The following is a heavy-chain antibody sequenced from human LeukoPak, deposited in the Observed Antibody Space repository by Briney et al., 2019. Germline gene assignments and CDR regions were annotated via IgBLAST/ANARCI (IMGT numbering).Heavy chain of an antibody. CDR1: GFTFSDYY. J-gene: IGHJ4*02. CDR2: ISSSTYT. CDR3: ARISGSYVFVY. V-gene: IGHV3-11*03. D-gene: IGHD1-26*01. Sequence: PGGSLRLSCAASGFTFSDYYMSWIRQAPGKGLEWVSYISSSTYTNYVDSVKGRFTISRDNAKNSMYLQMNSLRAEDTAVYYCARISGSYVFVYWGQGTLVTVSS.